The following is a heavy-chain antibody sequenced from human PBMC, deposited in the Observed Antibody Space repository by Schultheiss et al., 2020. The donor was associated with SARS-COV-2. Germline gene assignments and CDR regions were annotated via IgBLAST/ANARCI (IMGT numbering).Heavy chain of an antibody. CDR3: ARGYTIRFLEWLLWGY. D-gene: IGHD3-3*01. Sequence: GESLKIECAASGFTFSSYDMHWVRQAPGKGLEWVAVISYDGSNKYYADSVKGRFTISRDNSKNTLYLQMNSLRAEDTAVYYCARGYTIRFLEWLLWGYWGQGTLVTVSS. CDR2: ISYDGSNK. CDR1: GFTFSSYD. V-gene: IGHV3-30-3*01. J-gene: IGHJ4*02.